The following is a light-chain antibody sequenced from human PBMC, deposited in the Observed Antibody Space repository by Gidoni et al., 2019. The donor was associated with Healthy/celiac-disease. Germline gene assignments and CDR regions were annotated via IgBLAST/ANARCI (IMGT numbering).Light chain of an antibody. Sequence: EIVLTQSPGTLSLSVGERATLSCRASQSVSSSYLAWYQQKPGQAPRLLIYGASSRATGIPDRFSGSGSGTDFTLTISRLEPEDFAVYYCQQYGSSRFTFGPGTKVDIK. V-gene: IGKV3-20*01. CDR2: GAS. J-gene: IGKJ3*01. CDR3: QQYGSSRFT. CDR1: QSVSSSY.